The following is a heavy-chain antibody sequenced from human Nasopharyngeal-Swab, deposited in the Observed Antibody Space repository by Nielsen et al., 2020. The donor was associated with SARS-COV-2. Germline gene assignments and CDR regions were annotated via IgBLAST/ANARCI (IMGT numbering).Heavy chain of an antibody. CDR2: INTNTGNP. D-gene: IGHD6-19*01. J-gene: IGHJ6*02. V-gene: IGHV7-4-1*02. Sequence: VRQAPGQGLEWMGWINTNTGNPTYAQGFTGRFVFSLDTSVSTAYLQISSLKAEDTAVYYCARGGVAGTGYGMDVWGQGTTVTVSS. CDR3: ARGGVAGTGYGMDV.